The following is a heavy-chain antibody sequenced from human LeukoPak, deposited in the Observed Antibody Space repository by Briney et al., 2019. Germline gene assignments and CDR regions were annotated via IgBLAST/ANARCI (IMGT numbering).Heavy chain of an antibody. CDR1: GFTFSTYN. V-gene: IGHV3-48*04. J-gene: IGHJ4*02. CDR2: ISTSSSTI. Sequence: PGGALRLSCAASGFTFSTYNMNWGRQAPGKGLEWVSYISTSSSTIHYADSVKGRFTISRDNAKNSLYLQLNSLRADDTAVYYCAREYSSSSGRSLDYWGQGALVTVSS. CDR3: AREYSSSSGRSLDY. D-gene: IGHD6-6*01.